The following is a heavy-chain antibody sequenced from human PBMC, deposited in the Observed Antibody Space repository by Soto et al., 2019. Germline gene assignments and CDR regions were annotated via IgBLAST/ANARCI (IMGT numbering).Heavy chain of an antibody. CDR1: GGSISSGGYY. CDR2: IYHSGNT. CDR3: ARVGISSSDAFDI. Sequence: SETLSLTCSVSGGSISSGGYYWSWIHQLPGKDLEWIGYIYHSGNTYYNSSLKSRLTISVDTSKNQFSLKLTSVTAADTAVYYCARVGISSSDAFDIWGQGXMVTV. V-gene: IGHV4-31*03. J-gene: IGHJ3*02. D-gene: IGHD6-6*01.